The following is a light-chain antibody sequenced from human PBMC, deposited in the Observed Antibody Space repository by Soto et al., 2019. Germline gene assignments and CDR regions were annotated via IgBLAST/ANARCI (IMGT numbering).Light chain of an antibody. V-gene: IGKV1-33*01. J-gene: IGKJ4*01. Sequence: DVQMTQSPSSLSASVGDRVTITCQASQDISKYLNWYQQKPGKAPKLLIYDASNLKTGVPSRFSGGGSGKDFTFTISRLQPEDIATYYCQQYDNLPLSFGGGTKVEIK. CDR1: QDISKY. CDR3: QQYDNLPLS. CDR2: DAS.